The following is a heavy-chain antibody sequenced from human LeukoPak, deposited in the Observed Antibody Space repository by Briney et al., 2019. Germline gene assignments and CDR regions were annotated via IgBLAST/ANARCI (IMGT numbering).Heavy chain of an antibody. CDR3: ARDYGDYGLDY. CDR1: GFTFSSYA. J-gene: IGHJ4*02. D-gene: IGHD4-17*01. V-gene: IGHV3-23*01. Sequence: GGSLRLSCADSGFTFSSYAMSWVRQAPGKGLEWVSSISGSSTRTYYADSVKGRFTVSRDNSKSTLYLQMNSLRGDDTAVYYCARDYGDYGLDYWGQGALVTVAS. CDR2: ISGSSTRT.